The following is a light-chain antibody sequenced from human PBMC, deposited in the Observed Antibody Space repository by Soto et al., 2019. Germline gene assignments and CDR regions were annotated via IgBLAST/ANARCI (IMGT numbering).Light chain of an antibody. J-gene: IGKJ2*01. Sequence: DIQMTQSPSSLSASLGDRGTITCRASQSINNYLNWYQQEEGKAPKLLIYAATSLQSGVPSRFSGSGSGTEFTLTISSLQPGDFATYCFQLSYNSPYTFGLGTKLKIK. CDR1: QSINNY. CDR2: AAT. CDR3: QLSYNSPYT. V-gene: IGKV1-39*01.